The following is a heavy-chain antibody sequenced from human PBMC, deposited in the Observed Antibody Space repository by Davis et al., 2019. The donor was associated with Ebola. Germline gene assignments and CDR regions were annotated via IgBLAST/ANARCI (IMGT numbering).Heavy chain of an antibody. CDR3: ARGYDYYHGMDV. V-gene: IGHV1-8*01. CDR1: GGTFNSYA. CDR2: INPNSGNT. Sequence: AASVKVSCKTSGGTFNSYAISWVRQATGQGLELMGWINPNSGNTGYAQKFQGRVTMTRNTSISTAYMELNNLRSDDTAVYYCARGYDYYHGMDVWGKGTTVTVSS. J-gene: IGHJ6*04.